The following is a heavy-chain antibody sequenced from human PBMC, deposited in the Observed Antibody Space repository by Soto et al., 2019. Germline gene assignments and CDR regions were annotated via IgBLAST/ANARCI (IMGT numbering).Heavy chain of an antibody. D-gene: IGHD6-19*01. Sequence: VASVKVSCKASGYTFTGYYMHWVRQAPGQGLEWMGWINPNSGGTNYAQKFQGRVTMTRDTSISTAYMELSRLRSDDTAVYYCARVKRYGSGPSRAPYYGMDVWGQGTTVTVSS. CDR1: GYTFTGYY. CDR3: ARVKRYGSGPSRAPYYGMDV. J-gene: IGHJ6*02. V-gene: IGHV1-2*02. CDR2: INPNSGGT.